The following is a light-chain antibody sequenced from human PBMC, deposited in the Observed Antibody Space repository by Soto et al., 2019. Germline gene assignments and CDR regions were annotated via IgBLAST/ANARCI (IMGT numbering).Light chain of an antibody. CDR1: QSVSSSY. J-gene: IGKJ2*01. V-gene: IGKV3-20*01. Sequence: EIVLTQSPGTLSLSPGERATLSCRASQSVSSSYLAWYQQKPGQAPRLLIYGASSRATGIQDRFSGSGAGTDFTLTISRLEPEDFAVYYCQQYGSSPMSTFGQGTKLEIK. CDR3: QQYGSSPMST. CDR2: GAS.